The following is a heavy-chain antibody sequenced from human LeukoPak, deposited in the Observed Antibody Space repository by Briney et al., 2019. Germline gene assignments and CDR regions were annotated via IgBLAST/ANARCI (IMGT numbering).Heavy chain of an antibody. Sequence: PAGSLTLSRAASGFTFSSYAMSWVRQAPGKGLEWVSTITVSGGSTYYADSVKGRFTISRDNSKNTLDLQMNSLRAEDTAVYYCAKANWGSGYWGQGTLVTVSS. D-gene: IGHD7-27*01. CDR1: GFTFSSYA. V-gene: IGHV3-23*01. CDR2: ITVSGGST. J-gene: IGHJ4*02. CDR3: AKANWGSGY.